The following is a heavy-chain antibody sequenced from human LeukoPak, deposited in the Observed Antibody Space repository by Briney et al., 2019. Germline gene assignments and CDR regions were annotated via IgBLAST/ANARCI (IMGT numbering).Heavy chain of an antibody. Sequence: GRSLRLSCAASGFTFSSYGMHWVRQAPGKGLEWVAVIWYDGSNKYYADSVKGRFTISRDNPKNTLYLQMNSLRAEDTAVYYCARVSSGWYPCFDYWGQGTLVTVSS. CDR2: IWYDGSNK. CDR1: GFTFSSYG. D-gene: IGHD6-19*01. J-gene: IGHJ4*02. CDR3: ARVSSGWYPCFDY. V-gene: IGHV3-33*01.